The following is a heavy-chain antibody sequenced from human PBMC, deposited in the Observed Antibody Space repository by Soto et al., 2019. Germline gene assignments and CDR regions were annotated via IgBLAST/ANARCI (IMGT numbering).Heavy chain of an antibody. CDR2: IYYSGST. CDR1: GGSLSRGGYY. D-gene: IGHD3-3*01. V-gene: IGHV4-30-4*02. CDR3: ARGARFLEWLLPYYYYYMDV. Sequence: SGTLSLTCTVSGGSLSRGGYYWGWIRQPPGKGLEWIGYIYYSGSTYYNPSLKSRVTISVDTSKNQFSLKLSSVTAADTAVYYCARGARFLEWLLPYYYYYMDVWGKGTTVNVSS. J-gene: IGHJ6*03.